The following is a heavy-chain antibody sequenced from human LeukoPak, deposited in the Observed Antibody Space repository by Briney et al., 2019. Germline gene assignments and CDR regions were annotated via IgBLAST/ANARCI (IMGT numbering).Heavy chain of an antibody. CDR3: ARDQSYDFWSWGYYMDV. CDR1: GFTFSSYW. Sequence: GGSLRLSCAASGFTFSSYWMSWVRQAPGKELEWVANIKQDGSEKYYVDSVKGRFTISRDNAKNSLYLQMNSLRAEDTAVYYCARDQSYDFWSWGYYMDVWGKGTTVTVSS. CDR2: IKQDGSEK. V-gene: IGHV3-7*01. J-gene: IGHJ6*03. D-gene: IGHD3-3*01.